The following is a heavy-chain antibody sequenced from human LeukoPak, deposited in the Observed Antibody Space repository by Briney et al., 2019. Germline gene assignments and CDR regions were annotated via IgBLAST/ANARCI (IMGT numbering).Heavy chain of an antibody. Sequence: ASVKVSCKASGYTFTDYYIHWVRQAPGQGLQWMAWINPDNGGTNYAQKFQGRVTLTTDTSISTAYMELSGLRSDDTAVFYCARWLMRATTRYAFDIWRQGTLVTVSS. J-gene: IGHJ3*02. CDR3: ARWLMRATTRYAFDI. D-gene: IGHD1-26*01. V-gene: IGHV1-2*02. CDR1: GYTFTDYY. CDR2: INPDNGGT.